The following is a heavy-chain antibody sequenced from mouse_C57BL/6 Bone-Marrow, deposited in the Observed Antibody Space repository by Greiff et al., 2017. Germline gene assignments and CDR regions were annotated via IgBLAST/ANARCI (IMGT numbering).Heavy chain of an antibody. Sequence: EVKLMESGGGLVQPKGSLKLSCAASGFTFNTYAMHWVRQAPGKGLEWVARIRSKSSNYATYYADSVKARFTLSRDASQSMLYLQMNNLKTEDTAMYYCVRGGDYYGSSYGDYWGQGTTLTVSS. CDR1: GFTFNTYA. V-gene: IGHV10-3*01. CDR3: VRGGDYYGSSYGDY. J-gene: IGHJ2*01. CDR2: IRSKSSNYAT. D-gene: IGHD1-1*01.